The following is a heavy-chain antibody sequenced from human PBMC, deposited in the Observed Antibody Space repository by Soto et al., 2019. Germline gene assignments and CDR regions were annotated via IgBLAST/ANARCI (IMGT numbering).Heavy chain of an antibody. CDR1: GYTFTSYD. V-gene: IGHV1-8*01. Sequence: ASVKVSCKASGYTFTSYDINWVRQATGQGLEWMGWMNPNSGNTGYAQKFQGRVTMTRNTSISTAYMELSSLRSEDTAVYYCARGQSAYDFWSGSLTGTIYWGQGTLVTVSS. J-gene: IGHJ4*02. CDR2: MNPNSGNT. D-gene: IGHD3-3*01. CDR3: ARGQSAYDFWSGSLTGTIY.